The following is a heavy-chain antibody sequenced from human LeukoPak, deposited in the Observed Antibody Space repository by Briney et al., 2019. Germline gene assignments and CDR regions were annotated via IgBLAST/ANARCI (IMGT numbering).Heavy chain of an antibody. CDR1: GFTFSSYA. CDR2: IPYDGSNK. CDR3: ASGPNY. V-gene: IGHV3-30*04. J-gene: IGHJ4*02. Sequence: PGGSLRLSCAASGFTFSSYAMHWVRQAPGKGLEWVAVIPYDGSNKYYADSVKGRFTISRDNSKNTLYLQMNSLRAEDTAVYYCASGPNYWGQGTLVTVSS.